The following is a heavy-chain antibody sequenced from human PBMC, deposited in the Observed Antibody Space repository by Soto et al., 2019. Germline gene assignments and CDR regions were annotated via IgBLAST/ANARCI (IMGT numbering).Heavy chain of an antibody. CDR2: IIPIFGTA. J-gene: IGHJ3*02. V-gene: IGHV1-69*13. CDR3: ARGASSGDAFDI. CDR1: GGTFSSYA. Sequence: SVKVSCKASGGTFSSYAISWVRQAPGQGLEWMGGIIPIFGTANYAQKFQGRVTITADESTSTAYMELSSLRSEDTAVYYCARGASSGDAFDIWGQGTMVTVSS.